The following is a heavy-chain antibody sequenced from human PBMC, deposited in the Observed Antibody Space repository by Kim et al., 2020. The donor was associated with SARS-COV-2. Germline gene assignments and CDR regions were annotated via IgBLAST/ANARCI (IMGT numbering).Heavy chain of an antibody. V-gene: IGHV3-30*18. CDR2: ISYDGSNK. Sequence: GGSLRLSCTASGFTFSSYGMHWVRQAPGKELEWVAVISYDGSNKYYADSVKGRFTISRDNSKNTLYLQMNSLRAEDTAVYYCAKAPYCSGGSCYSGGDA. CDR3: AKAPYCSGGSCYSGGDA. J-gene: IGHJ3*01. D-gene: IGHD2-15*01. CDR1: GFTFSSYG.